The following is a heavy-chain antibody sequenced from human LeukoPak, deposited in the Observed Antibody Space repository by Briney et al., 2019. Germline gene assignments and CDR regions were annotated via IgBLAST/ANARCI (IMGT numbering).Heavy chain of an antibody. D-gene: IGHD5-18*01. Sequence: GGSLRLSCAASGFTVSSNYMSWVRQAPGKGLEWVSVIYSGGSTYYADSVKGRFTISRDNSKNTLYLQMNSLRAEDTAVYYCARGSGYNYGSVGYWGQGTLVTVSS. V-gene: IGHV3-53*01. J-gene: IGHJ4*02. CDR1: GFTVSSNY. CDR3: ARGSGYNYGSVGY. CDR2: IYSGGST.